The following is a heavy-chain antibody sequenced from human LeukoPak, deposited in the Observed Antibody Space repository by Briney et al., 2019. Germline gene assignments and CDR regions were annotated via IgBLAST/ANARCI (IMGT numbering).Heavy chain of an antibody. J-gene: IGHJ4*02. CDR1: GGSISSYY. V-gene: IGHV4-59*08. CDR2: IYYSGST. CDR3: ARLRAGQWLGIDY. D-gene: IGHD6-19*01. Sequence: SETLSPTCTVSGGSISSYYWSWIRQPPGKGLEWIGYIYYSGSTNYNPSLKSRVTISVDTSKNQFSLKLSSVTAADTAVYYCARLRAGQWLGIDYWGQGTLVTVSS.